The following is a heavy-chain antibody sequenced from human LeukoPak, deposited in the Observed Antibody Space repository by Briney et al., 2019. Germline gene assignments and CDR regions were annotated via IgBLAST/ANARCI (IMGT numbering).Heavy chain of an antibody. J-gene: IGHJ4*02. CDR1: GCSFTSYW. Sequence: GESLKISCKGSGCSFTSYWIGWVRQMPGKGLEWMGIIYPGESDTRYSPSFQGQVTISADKSISTAYLQWSSLKASDTAMYYCARAALTYYYDSSGYHFDYWGQGTLVTVSS. V-gene: IGHV5-51*01. D-gene: IGHD3-22*01. CDR2: IYPGESDT. CDR3: ARAALTYYYDSSGYHFDY.